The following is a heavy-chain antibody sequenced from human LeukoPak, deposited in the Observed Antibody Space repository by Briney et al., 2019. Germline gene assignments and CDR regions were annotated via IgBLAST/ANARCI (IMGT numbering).Heavy chain of an antibody. CDR1: GGSFSGHY. Sequence: SETLSLTCAVYGGSFSGHYWSWIRQPPGKGLEWIGEIKHSGSTSYNPSLKSRVTISVDTSKNQFSLKLSSVTAADTAVYYCATGGSAGLISAFDTWGQGTMVTVSS. CDR3: ATGGSAGLISAFDT. CDR2: IKHSGST. D-gene: IGHD2-15*01. V-gene: IGHV4-34*01. J-gene: IGHJ3*02.